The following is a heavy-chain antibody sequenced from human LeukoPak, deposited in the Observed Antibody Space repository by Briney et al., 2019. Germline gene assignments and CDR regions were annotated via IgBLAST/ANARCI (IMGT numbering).Heavy chain of an antibody. D-gene: IGHD3-9*01. J-gene: IGHJ5*02. Sequence: SETLSLTCTVSGGSISSSSYYWGWIRQPPGKGLEWIGNINYGGSGSTYYNPSLKSRVNISVDTSRSQFSLKLNSVTAADTAVYYCARLPTGYPNWFDPWGQGTLVTVSS. CDR3: ARLPTGYPNWFDP. CDR1: GGSISSSSYY. CDR2: INYGGSGST. V-gene: IGHV4-39*01.